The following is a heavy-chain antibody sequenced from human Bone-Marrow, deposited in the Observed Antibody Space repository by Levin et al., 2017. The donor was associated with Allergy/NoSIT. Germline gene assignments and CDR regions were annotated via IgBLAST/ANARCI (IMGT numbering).Heavy chain of an antibody. CDR3: GREGVGGSGWLDF. D-gene: IGHD6-19*01. CDR2: INPSGGDT. J-gene: IGHJ4*02. V-gene: IGHV1-46*01. Sequence: ASVKVSCKASGYTFTRYYIHWVRQAPEQGLEWMGIINPSGGDTTYPQKFQARVTMTWDTSTSTFYMDLSSLSSEDTARSYCGREGVGGSGWLDFWGQGTLLTVSS. CDR1: GYTFTRYY.